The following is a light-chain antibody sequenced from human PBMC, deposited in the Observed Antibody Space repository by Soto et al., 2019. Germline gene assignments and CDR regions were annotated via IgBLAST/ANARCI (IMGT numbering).Light chain of an antibody. CDR2: KAS. V-gene: IGKV1-5*03. CDR1: QTISSW. J-gene: IGKJ1*01. CDR3: QQYNNWPRT. Sequence: DIQMTQSPSTLSGSVGDRVTITCRASQTISSWLAWYQQKPGKAPKLLIYKASTLKSGVPPRFSGSGSETEFTLTISSLQSEDFAVYYCQQYNNWPRTFGQGTKVDIK.